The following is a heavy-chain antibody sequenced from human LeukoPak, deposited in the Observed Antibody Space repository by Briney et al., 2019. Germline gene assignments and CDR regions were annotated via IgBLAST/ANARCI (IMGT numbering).Heavy chain of an antibody. CDR3: AKGPLSFGESLS. J-gene: IGHJ5*02. Sequence: GGSLRLSCAASGYTFSSYEMNWVRQAPGKGLEGISYISSSGNTIYYADSVKGRFTISRDNSKNTLYLQMNSLRAEDTAVYYCAKGPLSFGESLSWGQGTLVTVSS. CDR2: ISSSGNTI. D-gene: IGHD3-10*01. V-gene: IGHV3-48*03. CDR1: GYTFSSYE.